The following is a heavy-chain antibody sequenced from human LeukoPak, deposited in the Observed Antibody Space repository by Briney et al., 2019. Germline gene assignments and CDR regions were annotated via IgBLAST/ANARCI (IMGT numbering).Heavy chain of an antibody. CDR2: IHTSGST. CDR1: GGSISSYY. J-gene: IGHJ3*02. D-gene: IGHD3-10*01. Sequence: PSETLSLTCTVSGGSISSYYWNWIRQPAGKGLEWIGRIHTSGSTNYNPSLKSRVTMSVDTSKNQFSLKLSSVTAADTAVYYCARLPSLWFGELFPIWGQGTMVTVSS. CDR3: ARLPSLWFGELFPI. V-gene: IGHV4-4*07.